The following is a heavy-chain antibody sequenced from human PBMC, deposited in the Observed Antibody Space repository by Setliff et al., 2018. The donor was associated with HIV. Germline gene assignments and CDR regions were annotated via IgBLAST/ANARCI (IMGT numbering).Heavy chain of an antibody. D-gene: IGHD3-10*01. CDR1: GDSIGDYY. V-gene: IGHV4-4*07. J-gene: IGHJ2*01. CDR2: VYASAYS. CDR3: ARDWVTRSNYYGSGSPWYFDF. Sequence: PSETLSLTCTVSGDSIGDYYWNWIRQPAGKGLEWIGRVYASAYSNYNPSLKSRVTMSVDTSQNQFSLKLRSVNAADKAVYYCARDWVTRSNYYGSGSPWYFDFWGRGILVTVSS.